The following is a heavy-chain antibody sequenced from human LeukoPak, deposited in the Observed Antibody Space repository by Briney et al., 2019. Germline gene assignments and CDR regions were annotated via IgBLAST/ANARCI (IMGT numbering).Heavy chain of an antibody. J-gene: IGHJ5*02. CDR3: AKGDDYGANTRLPKYNWFDP. D-gene: IGHD4-23*01. Sequence: TGGSLRLSCAASGFTFSSYAMHWVRQAPGRGPEWVAFIRYDGNNKNYADSVKGRFTISRDNSKDTLYLQMNSLRAEDTAVYYCAKGDDYGANTRLPKYNWFDPWGQGTLVTVSS. CDR1: GFTFSSYA. CDR2: IRYDGNNK. V-gene: IGHV3-30*02.